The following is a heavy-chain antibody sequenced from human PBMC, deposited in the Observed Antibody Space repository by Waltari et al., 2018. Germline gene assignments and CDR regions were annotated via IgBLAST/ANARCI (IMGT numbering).Heavy chain of an antibody. Sequence: QVQLVQSGAEVKKPGSSVKVSCKASGGTFSSYAISWVRQAPGQGLEWMGGVSPIMGTANYAQNFQCSVTITTDESTSTAYRELSSLRSEDTAVYYCASLRGYSYGVGYRSYNWFDPWGQGTLVTVSS. V-gene: IGHV1-69*05. CDR1: GGTFSSYA. J-gene: IGHJ5*02. CDR2: VSPIMGTA. D-gene: IGHD5-18*01. CDR3: ASLRGYSYGVGYRSYNWFDP.